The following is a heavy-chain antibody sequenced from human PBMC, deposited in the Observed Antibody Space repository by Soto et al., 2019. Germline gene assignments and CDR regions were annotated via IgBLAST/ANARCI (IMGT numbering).Heavy chain of an antibody. CDR1: GGSISPYY. D-gene: IGHD6-13*01. Sequence: QVQLQESGPGLVKPSETLSLTCTVSGGSISPYYWSWIRQPPGKGLEWIGYIYYSANTKYNPSLESRVTISVDTSRNQFSLKPTSVTAADTAVYYCARKGAAASYSHYYMDVWGRGTTVTVSS. CDR2: IYYSANT. J-gene: IGHJ6*03. V-gene: IGHV4-59*01. CDR3: ARKGAAASYSHYYMDV.